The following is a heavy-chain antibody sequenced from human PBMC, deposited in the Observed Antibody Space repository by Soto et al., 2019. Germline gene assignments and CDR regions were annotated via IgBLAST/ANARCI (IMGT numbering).Heavy chain of an antibody. V-gene: IGHV4-31*03. D-gene: IGHD4-17*01. CDR3: ARTTVTTHYNRPREYYFDY. CDR2: IYYSGST. CDR1: GGSISSGGYY. J-gene: IGHJ4*02. Sequence: QVQLQESGPGLVKPSQTLSLTCTVSGGSISSGGYYWSWIRQHPGKGLEWIGYIYYSGSTYYNPSLKSRVTISVDTSKNQFSLKLSSVTAADTAVYYCARTTVTTHYNRPREYYFDYWGQGTLVTVSS.